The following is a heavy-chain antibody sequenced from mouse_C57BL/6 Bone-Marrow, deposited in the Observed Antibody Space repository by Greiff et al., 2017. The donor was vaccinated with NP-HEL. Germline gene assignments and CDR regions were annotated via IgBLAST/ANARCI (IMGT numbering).Heavy chain of an antibody. D-gene: IGHD2-5*01. Sequence: VMLVESGPGLVAPSQCLSITCTVSGFSLTSYGVDWVRQSPGKGLEWLGVIWGVGSTNYNSALKSRLSISKDNSKSQVFLKMNSLQTDDTAMYYCASRYSNYDAMDYWGQGTSVTVSS. CDR1: GFSLTSYG. V-gene: IGHV2-6*01. CDR2: IWGVGST. CDR3: ASRYSNYDAMDY. J-gene: IGHJ4*01.